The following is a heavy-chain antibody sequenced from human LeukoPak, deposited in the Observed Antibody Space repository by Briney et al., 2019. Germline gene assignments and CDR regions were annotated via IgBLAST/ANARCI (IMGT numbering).Heavy chain of an antibody. Sequence: ASVKVSCKASGYTFTGYYMHWVRQAPRQGLEWMGWINPNSGGTNYAQKFQGRVTMTRDTSISTAYMELSRLRSDDTAVYYCARETAAADNYYYYGMDVWGQGTTVTVSS. CDR3: ARETAAADNYYYYGMDV. D-gene: IGHD6-13*01. CDR2: INPNSGGT. V-gene: IGHV1-2*02. CDR1: GYTFTGYY. J-gene: IGHJ6*02.